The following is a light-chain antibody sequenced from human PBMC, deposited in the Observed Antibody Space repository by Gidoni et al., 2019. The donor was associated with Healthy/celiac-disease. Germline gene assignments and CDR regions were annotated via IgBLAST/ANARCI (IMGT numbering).Light chain of an antibody. V-gene: IGLV3-19*01. CDR3: NSRGSSGNHAYV. CDR2: GKN. CDR1: SLRSYY. Sequence: SSELTQDPAVSVALGQTVRITCQGDSLRSYYASWYQQKPGQAPVLVIYGKNNRPPGTPDRFSGSSSGNTASLTITGAQAEDEADYYCNSRGSSGNHAYVFGTGTKVTVL. J-gene: IGLJ1*01.